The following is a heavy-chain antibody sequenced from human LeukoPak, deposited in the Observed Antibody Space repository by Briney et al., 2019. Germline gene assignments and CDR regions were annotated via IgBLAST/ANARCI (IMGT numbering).Heavy chain of an antibody. V-gene: IGHV4-4*02. Sequence: PSGTLSLTCAVSGGSISSSNWWSWVRQPPGKGLEWIGEIYHSGSTNYNPSLKSRATISADKSKNQFSLKLSSVAAADTGVYYCAIRMGDWYNWFHPGGQGTGVTVSS. CDR1: GGSISSSNW. CDR2: IYHSGST. D-gene: IGHD3/OR15-3a*01. J-gene: IGHJ5*02. CDR3: AIRMGDWYNWFHP.